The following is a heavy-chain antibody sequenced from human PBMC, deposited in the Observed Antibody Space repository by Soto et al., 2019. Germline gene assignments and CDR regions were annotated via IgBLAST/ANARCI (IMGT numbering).Heavy chain of an antibody. CDR2: IIPIFGTA. CDR1: GGTFSGYA. CDR3: ARDSATPVRYYYYYGMDV. Sequence: SVKVSCKASGGTFSGYAISWVRQAPGQGLEWMGGIIPIFGTANYAQKFQGRVTITADESTSTAYMELSSLRSEDTAVYYCARDSATPVRYYYYYGMDVWGQGTTVTVSS. V-gene: IGHV1-69*13. J-gene: IGHJ6*02. D-gene: IGHD2-2*01.